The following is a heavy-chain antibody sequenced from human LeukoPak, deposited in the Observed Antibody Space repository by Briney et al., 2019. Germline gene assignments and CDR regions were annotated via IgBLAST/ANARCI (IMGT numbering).Heavy chain of an antibody. Sequence: GGSLRLSCAGSGFTFSSYEMNWVRQAPGKGLEWVSYIRGSGTTISYADSVKGRFTISRDNVKNSLYLQMNSLRGEDTAIYYCARAAGDYVRFDYWGQGTLVTVSS. V-gene: IGHV3-48*03. D-gene: IGHD4-17*01. CDR2: IRGSGTTI. CDR1: GFTFSSYE. J-gene: IGHJ4*02. CDR3: ARAAGDYVRFDY.